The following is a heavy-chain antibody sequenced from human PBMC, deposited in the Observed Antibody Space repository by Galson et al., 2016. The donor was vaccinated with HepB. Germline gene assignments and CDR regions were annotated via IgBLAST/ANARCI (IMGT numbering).Heavy chain of an antibody. CDR3: APHSVTVAGYFAY. J-gene: IGHJ4*02. Sequence: SLRLSCAASGFNFDSYAMTWVRPAPRKGLDWASSVPNIGVTTHYADSEKGRFTISRDNTKNTLHPQMNSLRDEDTAVYYCAPHSVTVAGYFAYWGQGTRVTVSS. CDR2: VPNIGVTT. V-gene: IGHV3-23*01. D-gene: IGHD6-19*01. CDR1: GFNFDSYA.